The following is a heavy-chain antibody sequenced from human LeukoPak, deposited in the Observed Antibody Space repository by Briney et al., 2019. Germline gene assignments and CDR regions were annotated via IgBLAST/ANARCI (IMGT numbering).Heavy chain of an antibody. Sequence: ASVMVSCKASGYTFTGYYMHWVRQAPGQGLEWMGWINPNSGGTNYAQKFQGRVTMTRDTSISTAYMELSRLRSDDTAVYYCARWWDRGSGSYYSESYGMDVWGQGTTVTVSS. CDR3: ARWWDRGSGSYYSESYGMDV. D-gene: IGHD3-10*01. V-gene: IGHV1-2*02. CDR2: INPNSGGT. CDR1: GYTFTGYY. J-gene: IGHJ6*02.